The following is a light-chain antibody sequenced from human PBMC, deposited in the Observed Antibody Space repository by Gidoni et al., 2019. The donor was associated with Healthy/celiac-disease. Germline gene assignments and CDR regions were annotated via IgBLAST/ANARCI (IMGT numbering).Light chain of an antibody. CDR1: QSVSSY. CDR2: DAS. CDR3: QQRSNWPCT. J-gene: IGKJ2*02. Sequence: EIVLTQSPATLSLSPGESATLSCRASQSVSSYLAWYQQKPGQAPRLLIYDASNRATGIPARFSGSGSGTDFTLTINSLEPEDFAVYYCQQRSNWPCTFGQGTKLEIK. V-gene: IGKV3-11*01.